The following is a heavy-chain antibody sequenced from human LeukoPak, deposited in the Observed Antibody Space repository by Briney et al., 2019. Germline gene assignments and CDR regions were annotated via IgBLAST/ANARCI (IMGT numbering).Heavy chain of an antibody. Sequence: GGSLRLSCAASGFTFSSYAMSWVRQAPGKGLEWVSGVSGSGGITYYADSVKGRFTISRDNPKNTLYLQMNSLRAEDTAVYYCARDYSYGYFDYWGQGTLVTVSS. D-gene: IGHD5-18*01. CDR2: VSGSGGIT. V-gene: IGHV3-23*01. CDR3: ARDYSYGYFDY. J-gene: IGHJ4*02. CDR1: GFTFSSYA.